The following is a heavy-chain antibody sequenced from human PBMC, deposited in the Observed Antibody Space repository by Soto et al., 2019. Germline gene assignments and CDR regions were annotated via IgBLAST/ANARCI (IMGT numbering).Heavy chain of an antibody. D-gene: IGHD6-19*01. CDR2: ISYDGSNK. J-gene: IGHJ4*02. CDR1: GFTFSSYG. CDR3: AKDEGIAVAGEAGDY. Sequence: GGSLRLSCAASGFTFSSYGMHWVRQAPGKGLEWVAVISYDGSNKYYADSVKGRFTISRDNSKNTLYLQMNSLRAEDTAVYYCAKDEGIAVAGEAGDYWGQGTLVTVSS. V-gene: IGHV3-30*18.